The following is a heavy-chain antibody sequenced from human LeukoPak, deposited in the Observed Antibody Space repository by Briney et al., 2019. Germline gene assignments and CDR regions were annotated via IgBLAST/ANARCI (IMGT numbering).Heavy chain of an antibody. J-gene: IGHJ4*02. CDR1: GYGFTSYW. CDR3: AGINIAAAGTFDY. Sequence: GESLKISCKGSGYGFTSYWIGWVRPMPGKGLEWMGIIYPGDSDTRYSPTFQGQVTISADKSISTAYLQWSSLKASDTAMYYCAGINIAAAGTFDYWGQGTLVTVSS. V-gene: IGHV5-51*01. D-gene: IGHD6-13*01. CDR2: IYPGDSDT.